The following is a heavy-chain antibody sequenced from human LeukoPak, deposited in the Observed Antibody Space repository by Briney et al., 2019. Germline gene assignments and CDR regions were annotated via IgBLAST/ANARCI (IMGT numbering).Heavy chain of an antibody. CDR1: GFTFSTYS. J-gene: IGHJ3*02. D-gene: IGHD1-26*01. CDR3: ARRYSGTARAIDI. CDR2: ISYLDGTT. V-gene: IGHV3-48*04. Sequence: GGSLRLSCAASGFTFSTYSMNWVRQAPGKGLEWVSYISYLDGTTFYADSVKGRFTISRDNAKNSLSLQMNSLRVEDTAVYYCARRYSGTARAIDIWGQGTMVTVSS.